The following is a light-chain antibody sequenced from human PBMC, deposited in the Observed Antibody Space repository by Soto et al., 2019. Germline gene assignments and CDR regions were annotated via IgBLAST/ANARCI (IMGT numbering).Light chain of an antibody. V-gene: IGLV1-40*01. Sequence: QSALTQPPSVSGAPGQRVTISCTGAGSNIGAGYAVHWYQQLPGTAPKLLIYGNINRPSGVPDRFFGSKSGSSASLTINGLQAEDEGDYYCQSYDSSVTGPPVFAGGTKVTVL. CDR3: QSYDSSVTGPPV. CDR1: GSNIGAGYA. J-gene: IGLJ3*02. CDR2: GNI.